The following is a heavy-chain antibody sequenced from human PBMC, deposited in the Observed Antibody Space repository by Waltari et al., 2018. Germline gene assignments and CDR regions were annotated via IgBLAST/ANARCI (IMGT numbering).Heavy chain of an antibody. J-gene: IGHJ4*02. V-gene: IGHV3-74*01. D-gene: IGHD2-8*02. CDR1: GFTFSNYW. CDR2: ISSDGSCT. Sequence: EVQLVESGGGLVQPGGSLRLSCAASGFTFSNYWMYWDRQAPGKGLVWVSLISSDGSCTTEADSVEGRFTIHRDNAKNALKPQMKRLRAEDTAVYYCAILSTWAGYYWGQGTLVTVSS. CDR3: AILSTWAGYY.